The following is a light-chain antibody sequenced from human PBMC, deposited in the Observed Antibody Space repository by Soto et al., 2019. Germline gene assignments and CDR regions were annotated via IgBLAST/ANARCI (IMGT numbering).Light chain of an antibody. CDR1: QSVSSSS. CDR3: HQYDSSPLT. Sequence: EIVLTQSPGTLSLSPGERATLSCRASQSVSSSSLAWYQQKPGQAPRLLIYGASSRATGIPDRFSGSGSGTDVTLTIRRLEPEDFAVDYCHQYDSSPLTFGGGTKVEIK. J-gene: IGKJ4*01. V-gene: IGKV3-20*01. CDR2: GAS.